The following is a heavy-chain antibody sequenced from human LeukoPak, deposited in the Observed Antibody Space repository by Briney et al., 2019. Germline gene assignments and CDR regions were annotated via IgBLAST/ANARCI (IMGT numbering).Heavy chain of an antibody. Sequence: GGSLRLSCAASGFTFSSYAMSWVRQAPGRGLEWVSAISASGDVTFHADSVRGRFTISRDNSKSTLYLQMNSLRAEDTAVYYCARPSDYGDYVLAMSFHYWGQGTLVTVPS. V-gene: IGHV3-23*01. CDR3: ARPSDYGDYVLAMSFHY. J-gene: IGHJ4*02. D-gene: IGHD4-17*01. CDR2: ISASGDVT. CDR1: GFTFSSYA.